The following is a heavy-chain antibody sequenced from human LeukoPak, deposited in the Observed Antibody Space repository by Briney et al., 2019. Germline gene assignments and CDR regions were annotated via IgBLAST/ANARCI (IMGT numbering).Heavy chain of an antibody. CDR1: GFTFSTSW. CDR2: INTDGSTT. V-gene: IGHV3-74*01. Sequence: GGSLRLSCAASGFTFSTSWMHWVRQAPGKGLVWVSRINTDGSTTTYADSVKGRFTISGDNAKNTLYLQMNSLRAEDTAVYYCARDIRDVVATRGFDYWGQGTLVTVSS. CDR3: ARDIRDVVATRGFDY. J-gene: IGHJ4*02. D-gene: IGHD5-12*01.